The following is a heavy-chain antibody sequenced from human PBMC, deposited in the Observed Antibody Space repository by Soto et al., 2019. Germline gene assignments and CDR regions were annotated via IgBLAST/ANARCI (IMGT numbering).Heavy chain of an antibody. Sequence: SETLSLTYTVSGGSISSGDYYWSWIRQHPGKGLEWIGYIYYSGRSYFNPSLKSRVTISVDTSKNQFSLNLSSVTAADTAVFYCARVQLWKYYYNGMDVWGQGTTVTVSS. CDR1: GGSISSGDYY. V-gene: IGHV4-31*03. J-gene: IGHJ6*02. CDR2: IYYSGRS. CDR3: ARVQLWKYYYNGMDV. D-gene: IGHD5-18*01.